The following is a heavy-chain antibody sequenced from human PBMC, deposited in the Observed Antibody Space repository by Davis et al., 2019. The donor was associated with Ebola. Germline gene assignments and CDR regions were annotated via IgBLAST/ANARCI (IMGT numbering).Heavy chain of an antibody. CDR3: ARGGGFGGYGMDV. J-gene: IGHJ6*02. CDR1: AGSSSGYY. D-gene: IGHD3-10*01. V-gene: IGHV4-34*01. Sequence: MPSETLSLTCAVYAGSSSGYYWTWIRQPPGKGLEWIGEINYSGITNYNPSLKSRVTISVDTSKNQFSLKLSSVTAADTAVYYCARGGGFGGYGMDVWGQGTTVTVSS. CDR2: INYSGIT.